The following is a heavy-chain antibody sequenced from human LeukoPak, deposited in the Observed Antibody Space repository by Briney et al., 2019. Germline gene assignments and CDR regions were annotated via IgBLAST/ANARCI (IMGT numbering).Heavy chain of an antibody. CDR1: GGSISSYY. J-gene: IGHJ4*02. V-gene: IGHV4-59*01. CDR3: ARGEYSGSD. D-gene: IGHD4-17*01. Sequence: SEALSLTCTVSGGSISSYYWSWIRQPPGKGLEWIGYIYYSGSGSTNYNPSLKSRVTISVDTSKNQFSLKLSSVTAADTAVYYCARGEYSGSDWGQGTLVTVSS. CDR2: IYYSGSGST.